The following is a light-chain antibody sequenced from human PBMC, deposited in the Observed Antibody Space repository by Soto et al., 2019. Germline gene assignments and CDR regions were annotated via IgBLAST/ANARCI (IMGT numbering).Light chain of an antibody. CDR1: QGVSSR. V-gene: IGKV3-15*01. CDR3: QQYTDWPPWT. Sequence: IVMTQSPATLAVSPGERATLSCRASQGVSSRLAWYQQKPGQAPRLLIYDVSTRASDTPARFSGSGSGTEFTLTISSLHTEDFAIYYWQQYTDWPPWTFGQGTKVEIK. CDR2: DVS. J-gene: IGKJ1*01.